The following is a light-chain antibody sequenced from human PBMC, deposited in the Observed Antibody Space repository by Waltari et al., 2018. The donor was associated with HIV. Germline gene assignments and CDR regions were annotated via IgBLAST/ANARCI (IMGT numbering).Light chain of an antibody. CDR1: SSDVGGYHS. CDR2: EVS. J-gene: IGLJ3*02. Sequence: QSALTQPASVSGSPGQSITISCTGTSSDVGGYHSVSWYQQYPGKAPKLMIYEVSNRPSGVSNRFSGSKSVSTASLTISGLQAEDEADYYCNSYTKNNTWVFGGGTKLTVL. CDR3: NSYTKNNTWV. V-gene: IGLV2-14*01.